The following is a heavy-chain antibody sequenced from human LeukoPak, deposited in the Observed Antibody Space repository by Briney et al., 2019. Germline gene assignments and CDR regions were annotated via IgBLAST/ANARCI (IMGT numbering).Heavy chain of an antibody. CDR3: ARDLHGGWTWDY. CDR1: GYSFTSCL. J-gene: IGHJ4*02. CDR2: IHPSDGDT. Sequence: ASVNVSCKASGYSFTSCLMHWVRHAPGQGFEWMGKIHPSDGDTNYAQRFQGRVTMTRDSSTATVYMEVSSLRSEDTAVYYCARDLHGGWTWDYWGQGTLLTVSS. D-gene: IGHD6-19*01. V-gene: IGHV1-46*01.